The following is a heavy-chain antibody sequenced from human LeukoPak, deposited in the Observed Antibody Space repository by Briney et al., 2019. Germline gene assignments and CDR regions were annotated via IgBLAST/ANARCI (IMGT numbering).Heavy chain of an antibody. J-gene: IGHJ4*02. CDR1: GFTFSSYG. V-gene: IGHV3-30*18. CDR2: ISYDGSNK. Sequence: PGGSLRLSCAASGFTFSSYGMHWVRQAPGKGLEWVAVISYDGSNKYYADSVKGRFTISRDNSKNTLYLQMNSLRAEDTAVYYCAKVIYYGSGSYYNYFDYWGQGTLVTVSS. CDR3: AKVIYYGSGSYYNYFDY. D-gene: IGHD3-10*01.